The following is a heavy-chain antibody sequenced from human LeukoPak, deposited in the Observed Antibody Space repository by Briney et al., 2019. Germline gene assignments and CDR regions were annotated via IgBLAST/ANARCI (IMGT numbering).Heavy chain of an antibody. CDR1: GFTFSSYW. Sequence: SGGSLRLSCAASGFTFSSYWMSWVRQAPGKGLEWVANIKQDGSEKYYVDSVKGRFTISRDNAKNSLYLQMNSLRAEDTAVYYCARYCSSTSCSIGGFRFDPWGQGTLVTVPS. V-gene: IGHV3-7*01. J-gene: IGHJ5*02. D-gene: IGHD2-2*01. CDR3: ARYCSSTSCSIGGFRFDP. CDR2: IKQDGSEK.